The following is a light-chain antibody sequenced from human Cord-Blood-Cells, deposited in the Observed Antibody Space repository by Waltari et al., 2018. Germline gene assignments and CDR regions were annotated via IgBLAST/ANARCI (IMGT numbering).Light chain of an antibody. Sequence: QSALTQPASVSGSPGQSITISCTGTSSDVASYNLVSWYQQHPGKATKLMIYEGSKQPSGVSNRFSGSKSGNTASLTISGLQAEDEADYYCCSYAGSSTYVFGTGTKVTVL. CDR3: CSYAGSSTYV. J-gene: IGLJ1*01. CDR1: SSDVASYNL. CDR2: EGS. V-gene: IGLV2-23*01.